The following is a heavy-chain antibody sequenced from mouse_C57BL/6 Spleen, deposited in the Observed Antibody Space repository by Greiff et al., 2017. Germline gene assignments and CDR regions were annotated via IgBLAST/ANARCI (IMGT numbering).Heavy chain of an antibody. V-gene: IGHV3-6*01. J-gene: IGHJ3*01. CDR1: GYSITSGYY. D-gene: IGHD2-1*01. CDR3: ARDDGNFGAY. CDR2: ISYDGSN. Sequence: EVQVVESGPGLVKPSQSLSLTCSVTGYSITSGYYWNWIRQFPGKKLEWMGYISYDGSNNYNPSLKNRISITRDTSKNQFFLKLNAVTTEDTATYYCARDDGNFGAYWGQGTLGTVSA.